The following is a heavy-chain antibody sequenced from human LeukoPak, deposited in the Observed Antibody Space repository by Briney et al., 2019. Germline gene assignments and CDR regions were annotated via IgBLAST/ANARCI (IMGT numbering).Heavy chain of an antibody. J-gene: IGHJ1*01. Sequence: SETLSLTCTVSGGSISSGGYYWSWIRQHPGKGLEWIGYIYYSGSTYYNPSLKSRVTISVDTSKNQFSLKLSSVTAADTAVYYCARVGYSSSWWGEYFQHWGQGTLVTVSS. CDR1: GGSISSGGYY. CDR3: ARVGYSSSWWGEYFQH. CDR2: IYYSGST. D-gene: IGHD6-13*01. V-gene: IGHV4-30-4*08.